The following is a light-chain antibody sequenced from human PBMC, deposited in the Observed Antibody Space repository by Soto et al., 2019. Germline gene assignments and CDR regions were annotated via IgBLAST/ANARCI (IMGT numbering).Light chain of an antibody. Sequence: ETVLTQSPATVSLSPGDRATLPCRASQSVSSNKLAWYQQKPGQAPRLLIYAASSRATGIPDRFSGSGSGTDFTLTINRLEPEDFAVYYCQQRSNWPSTFGQGTRLEIK. CDR1: QSVSSNK. V-gene: IGKV3D-20*02. CDR3: QQRSNWPST. CDR2: AAS. J-gene: IGKJ5*01.